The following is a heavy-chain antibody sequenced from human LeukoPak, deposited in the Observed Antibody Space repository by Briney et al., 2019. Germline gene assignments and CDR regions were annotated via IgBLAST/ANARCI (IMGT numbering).Heavy chain of an antibody. CDR3: ARVTLSASSAERDYDGMDV. V-gene: IGHV1-46*01. Sequence: ASVKVSCKASGYTFTSYYMHWVRQAPGQGLERMGIINPSGGSTSYAQKFQGRVTMTRDTSTSTVYMELSSLRSEDTAVYYCARVTLSASSAERDYDGMDVWGQGTTVTVSS. CDR2: INPSGGST. CDR1: GYTFTSYY. J-gene: IGHJ6*02. D-gene: IGHD3-22*01.